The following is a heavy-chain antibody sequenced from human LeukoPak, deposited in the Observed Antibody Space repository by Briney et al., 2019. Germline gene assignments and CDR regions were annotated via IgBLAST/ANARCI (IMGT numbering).Heavy chain of an antibody. J-gene: IGHJ5*02. V-gene: IGHV3-21*01. CDR1: GFTFSIYG. D-gene: IGHD2-15*01. CDR3: ARGCSGGSCYEPKFDP. Sequence: GGSLRLSCAASGFTFSIYGMGWVRQAPGKGLEWVSSISDNGGNTYYADSAKGRFTISRDNAKNSLYLQMNSLRAEDSAVYYCARGCSGGSCYEPKFDPWGQGTLVTVSS. CDR2: ISDNGGNT.